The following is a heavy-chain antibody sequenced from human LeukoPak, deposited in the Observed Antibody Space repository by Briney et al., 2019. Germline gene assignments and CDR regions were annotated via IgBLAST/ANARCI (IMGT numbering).Heavy chain of an antibody. J-gene: IGHJ2*01. D-gene: IGHD3-3*01. V-gene: IGHV4-59*08. CDR1: GGSISSYY. Sequence: KASETLSLTCTVSGGSISSYYWSWIRQPPGKGLEWIGYISYSGGTSYKPSLKSRVTISVDTSKNQFSLKLSSVTAADAAVYYCARTYNDFWGGSRYWYFDLWGRGTLVTVSS. CDR3: ARTYNDFWGGSRYWYFDL. CDR2: ISYSGGT.